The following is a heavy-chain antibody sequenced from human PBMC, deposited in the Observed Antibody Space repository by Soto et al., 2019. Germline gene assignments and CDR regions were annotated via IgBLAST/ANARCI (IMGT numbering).Heavy chain of an antibody. CDR1: GFSFSNSW. CDR3: ARPIGSGYDAYDY. J-gene: IGHJ4*01. Sequence: GWSLRLSCAASGFSFSNSWMHWVRQAPGKGLVWVSRINGDGTTTSYADSVKGRFTISRDNAKNTMFLQMNSVRAEDTAVYYCARPIGSGYDAYDYWGRGTLVTVSS. CDR2: INGDGTTT. D-gene: IGHD5-12*01. V-gene: IGHV3-74*01.